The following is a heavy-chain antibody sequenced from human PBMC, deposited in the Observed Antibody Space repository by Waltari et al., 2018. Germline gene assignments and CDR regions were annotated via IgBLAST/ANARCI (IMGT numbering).Heavy chain of an antibody. V-gene: IGHV4-38-2*01. D-gene: IGHD3-16*01. CDR2: IYHSGST. Sequence: QVQLQESGPGLVKPSETLSLTCAASGYSISSGYYWGWIRQPPGKGLEWIGSIYHSGSTYYNPSLKTRGTISVDTSKNQFSLKLSSVTAADTAVYYCARLSYDYIQTVYYFDYWGQGTLVTV. J-gene: IGHJ4*02. CDR1: GYSISSGYY. CDR3: ARLSYDYIQTVYYFDY.